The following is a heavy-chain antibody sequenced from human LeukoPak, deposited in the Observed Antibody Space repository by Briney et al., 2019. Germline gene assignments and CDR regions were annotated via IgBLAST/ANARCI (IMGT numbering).Heavy chain of an antibody. CDR1: GGSISSYY. D-gene: IGHD5-12*01. V-gene: IGHV4-59*01. J-gene: IGHJ4*02. Sequence: SETLSLTCTVSGGSISSYYWSWIRQPPGKGLEWGGYIYYSGSTNYNPSLKRRVTISVDTSKKQFSLKLRSVTAADPAVYYCARVSGYDWESFYDYWGQGTLVTVSS. CDR3: ARVSGYDWESFYDY. CDR2: IYYSGST.